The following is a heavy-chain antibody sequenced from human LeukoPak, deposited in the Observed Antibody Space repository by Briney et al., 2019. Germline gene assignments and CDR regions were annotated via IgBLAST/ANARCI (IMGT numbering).Heavy chain of an antibody. D-gene: IGHD3-3*01. V-gene: IGHV3-7*01. CDR2: IKQDGSEK. CDR1: GFTFTRYW. J-gene: IGHJ4*02. CDR3: ARWRGAQSEFEY. Sequence: GGSLRLSCAASGFTFTRYWMSWVRQAPGKGLECVANIKQDGSEKEYVDSVKGRFTTSRDNAKNSLYLQMNNVRAEDTAVYYCARWRGAQSEFEYWGQGTLVTVSS.